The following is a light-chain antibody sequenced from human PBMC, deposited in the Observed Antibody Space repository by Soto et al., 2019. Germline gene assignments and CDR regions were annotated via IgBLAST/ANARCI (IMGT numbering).Light chain of an antibody. CDR3: SSYTSSSTPDVG. CDR1: SSDVGGYNY. Sequence: QSALTQPASVSGSPGQSITISCTGTSSDVGGYNYVSWYQQHPGKAPKLMIYDVSNRPSGVSNRFSGSKSGNTASLTISGIQAEDEADYYCSSYTSSSTPDVGFGGGTKLTVL. J-gene: IGLJ2*01. CDR2: DVS. V-gene: IGLV2-14*01.